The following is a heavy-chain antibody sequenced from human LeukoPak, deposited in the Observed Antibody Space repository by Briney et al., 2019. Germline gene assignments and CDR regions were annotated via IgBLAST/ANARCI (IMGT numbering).Heavy chain of an antibody. J-gene: IGHJ3*02. D-gene: IGHD2-21*02. CDR1: GGSISSY. Sequence: SETLSLTCTVSGGSISSYWSWIRQPPGKGLEYIGYTHYSGATNYNPSLKSRVTISLDTSGNQFSLKLSSVTAADTAVYYCASGYCGGACQLGGVDMWGQGTMVTVSS. V-gene: IGHV4-59*01. CDR2: THYSGAT. CDR3: ASGYCGGACQLGGVDM.